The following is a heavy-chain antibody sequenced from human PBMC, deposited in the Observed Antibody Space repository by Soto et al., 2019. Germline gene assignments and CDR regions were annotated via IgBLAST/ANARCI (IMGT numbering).Heavy chain of an antibody. J-gene: IGHJ2*01. CDR2: INPNSGGT. CDR1: GYTFTGYY. Sequence: ASVKVSCKASGYTFTGYYMHWVRQAPGQGLEWMGWINPNSGGTNYAQKFQVWVTMTRDTSISTAYMELSRLRSDDTAVYYCAREARNYDFWSGRYWYFDLWGRGTVVTVSS. CDR3: AREARNYDFWSGRYWYFDL. D-gene: IGHD3-3*01. V-gene: IGHV1-2*04.